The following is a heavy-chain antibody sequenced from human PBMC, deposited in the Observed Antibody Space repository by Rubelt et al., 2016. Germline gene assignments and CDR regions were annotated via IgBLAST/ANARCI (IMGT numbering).Heavy chain of an antibody. CDR3: ARDGGPYYYYGMDV. Sequence: QLQLQESGPGLVKPSETLSLTCTVSGGSISSSSYYWGWIRQHPGKGLEWIGYIYYSGSTYYNPSLKSRVTISVDTSKNQFSLKLSSVTAADTAVYYCARDGGPYYYYGMDVWGQGTTVTVSS. V-gene: IGHV4-31*03. CDR2: IYYSGST. J-gene: IGHJ6*02. D-gene: IGHD3-16*01. CDR1: GGSISSSSYY.